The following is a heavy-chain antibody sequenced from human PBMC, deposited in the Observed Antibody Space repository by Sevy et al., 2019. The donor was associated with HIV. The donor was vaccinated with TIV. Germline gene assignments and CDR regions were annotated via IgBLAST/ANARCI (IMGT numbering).Heavy chain of an antibody. Sequence: ASVKVSCKVSGYTLTKLSIHWARQAPGRGLEWMGDFDPQDDETIYAERFQGRLTMTVDTSTDTAYMELSSLTSEDTAVYYCATVGLRYYSGASSYQGDWFDPWGQGTLVTVSS. J-gene: IGHJ5*02. CDR3: ATVGLRYYSGASSYQGDWFDP. V-gene: IGHV1-24*01. CDR2: FDPQDDET. D-gene: IGHD2-15*01. CDR1: GYTLTKLS.